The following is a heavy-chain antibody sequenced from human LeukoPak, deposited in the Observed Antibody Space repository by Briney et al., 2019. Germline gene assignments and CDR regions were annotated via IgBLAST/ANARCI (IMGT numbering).Heavy chain of an antibody. CDR1: GGTFSSYA. D-gene: IGHD3-22*01. V-gene: IGHV1-69*05. CDR3: ARYYYDSSGYYYPNWFDP. J-gene: IGHJ5*02. CDR2: IIPIFGTA. Sequence: ASVKVSCKASGGTFSSYAISWVRQAPGQGLEWMGRIIPIFGTANYAQKFQGRVTITTDESTSTAYMELSSLRSEDTAVYCCARYYYDSSGYYYPNWFDPWGQGTLVTVSS.